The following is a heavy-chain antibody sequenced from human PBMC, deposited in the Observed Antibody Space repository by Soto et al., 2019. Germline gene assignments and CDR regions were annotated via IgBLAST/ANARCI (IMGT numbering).Heavy chain of an antibody. V-gene: IGHV3-48*02. CDR1: GFTFSSYS. J-gene: IGHJ5*02. CDR2: ISSSSSTI. CDR3: ARVNLYYYDSSGYPP. D-gene: IGHD3-22*01. Sequence: GGSLRLSCAASGFTFSSYSMNRVRQAPGKGLEWVSYISSSSSTIYYADSVKGRFTISRDNAKNSLYLQMNSLRDEDTAVYYCARVNLYYYDSSGYPPWGQGTLVTVSS.